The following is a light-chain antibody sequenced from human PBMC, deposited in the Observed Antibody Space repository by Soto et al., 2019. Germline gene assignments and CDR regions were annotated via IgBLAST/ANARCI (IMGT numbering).Light chain of an antibody. CDR3: LQTYNLPRT. CDR2: GAS. CDR1: LTIGDS. J-gene: IGKJ1*01. Sequence: DIQMTQSPSSLSASVGDRVTITCRASLTIGDSLSWFQQEAGKPPTLLIYGASALQSGVPARFSGSGSGTDFTLTISNMQREDFATYYCLQTYNLPRTFGQGTKVEFK. V-gene: IGKV1-39*01.